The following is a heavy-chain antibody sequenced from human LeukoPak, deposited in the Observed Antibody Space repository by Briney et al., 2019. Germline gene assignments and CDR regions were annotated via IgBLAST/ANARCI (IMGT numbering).Heavy chain of an antibody. Sequence: GGSLRLSCAASGFTFSRYWMHWVRQGPGKGLEWVSHISGRGDRTYYADAVKGRFTISSDNSKNTLYLLMNSLRAEDTAIYYCAKDFSNSWQKDYWGQGTLVTVSS. J-gene: IGHJ4*02. CDR2: ISGRGDRT. D-gene: IGHD6-13*01. CDR1: GFTFSRYW. V-gene: IGHV3-23*01. CDR3: AKDFSNSWQKDY.